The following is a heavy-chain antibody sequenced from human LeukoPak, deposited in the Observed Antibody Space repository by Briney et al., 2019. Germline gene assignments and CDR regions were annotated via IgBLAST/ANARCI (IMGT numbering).Heavy chain of an antibody. CDR1: GYTFTSYD. Sequence: ASVKVSCKASGYTFTSYDINWVRQATGQGLEWMGWMNPNSDYTGYAQKFQGRVTMTRNTSISTAYMELSSLRSDDTAVYYCARGGGYSGSYSNWYFDLWGRGTLVTVSS. J-gene: IGHJ2*01. V-gene: IGHV1-8*02. D-gene: IGHD1-26*01. CDR3: ARGGGYSGSYSNWYFDL. CDR2: MNPNSDYT.